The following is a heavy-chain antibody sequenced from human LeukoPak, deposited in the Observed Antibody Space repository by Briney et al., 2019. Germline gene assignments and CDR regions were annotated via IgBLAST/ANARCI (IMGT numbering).Heavy chain of an antibody. CDR2: IYYSGST. J-gene: IGHJ4*02. D-gene: IGHD4-23*01. Sequence: PSETLSLTCTVSGGSISSSSYYWGWIRQPPGKGLEWIGSIYYSGSTYYNPSLKSRVTISVDTSKNQSSLKLSSVPAADTAVYYCARLATVVTPGGDGADYWGQGTLVTVSS. CDR1: GGSISSSSYY. CDR3: ARLATVVTPGGDGADY. V-gene: IGHV4-39*01.